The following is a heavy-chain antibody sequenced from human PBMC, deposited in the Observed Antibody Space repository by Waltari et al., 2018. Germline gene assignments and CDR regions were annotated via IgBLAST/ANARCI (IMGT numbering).Heavy chain of an antibody. D-gene: IGHD5-12*01. V-gene: IGHV3-30-3*02. CDR3: AKASRGSGYDWDAFDI. Sequence: QVQLVESGGGVVQPGRSLRLSCAASGFTFGSYAVPWVRQAPGKGLEWVAVISSDGTFKYHADSVKGRFTISRDNPKNTLYLQMNSLRTEDTAVYYCAKASRGSGYDWDAFDIWGLGTMVTVSS. CDR1: GFTFGSYA. CDR2: ISSDGTFK. J-gene: IGHJ3*02.